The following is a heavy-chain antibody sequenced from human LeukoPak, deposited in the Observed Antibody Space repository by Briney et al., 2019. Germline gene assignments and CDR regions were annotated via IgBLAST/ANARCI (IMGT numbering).Heavy chain of an antibody. CDR1: GFTFSRYG. CDR2: IRGSGGST. D-gene: IGHD1-26*01. V-gene: IGHV3-23*01. J-gene: IGHJ4*02. Sequence: PGGSLRLSCEASGFTFSRYGMSWVRQAPGKGLEWVSAIRGSGGSTYYADSVKGRFTISRDNSKNTLYLQMNSLRAEDTAVYYCAKCIVGATAPFDYWGQGTLVTVSS. CDR3: AKCIVGATAPFDY.